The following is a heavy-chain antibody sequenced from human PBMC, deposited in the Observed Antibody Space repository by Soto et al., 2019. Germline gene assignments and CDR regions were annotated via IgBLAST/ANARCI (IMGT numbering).Heavy chain of an antibody. V-gene: IGHV3-7*05. Sequence: EVQLVESGGGLVQPGGSLRLSCAASGFTFSDYWMSWVRQAPGKGLECVANIKTDGSEKYYVDPVKCRFTISRDNAKNSLYLQMTSLRAEDTAVYYCASSMGRGGNDYWGQGTLVAVSS. CDR1: GFTFSDYW. CDR3: ASSMGRGGNDY. J-gene: IGHJ4*02. CDR2: IKTDGSEK. D-gene: IGHD3-10*01.